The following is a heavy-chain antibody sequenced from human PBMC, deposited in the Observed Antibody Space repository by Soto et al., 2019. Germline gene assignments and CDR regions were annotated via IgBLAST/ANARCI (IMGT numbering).Heavy chain of an antibody. CDR3: ASGQQLVRNY. D-gene: IGHD6-13*01. J-gene: IGHJ4*02. CDR1: GFTFSSYS. CDR2: ISSSSSTI. V-gene: IGHV3-48*01. Sequence: PGGSLRLSCAASGFTFSSYSMNWVRQVPGKGLEWVSYISSSSSTIYYADSVKGRFTISRDNAKNSLYLQMNCLRAEDTAVYYCASGQQLVRNYWGQGTLVTVSS.